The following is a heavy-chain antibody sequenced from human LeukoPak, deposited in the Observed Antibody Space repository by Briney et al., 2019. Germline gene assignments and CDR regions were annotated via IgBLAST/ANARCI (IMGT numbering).Heavy chain of an antibody. CDR3: ARAKEDDFWSGYSGHPDY. CDR2: INTNTGNP. Sequence: ASVKVSCKGSGYTFTSYAMNWVRQAPGQGLEWMGWINTNTGNPTYAQGFTGRFVFSLDTSVSTAYLQISSLKAEDTAVYYCARAKEDDFWSGYSGHPDYWGQGTLVTVSS. V-gene: IGHV7-4-1*02. CDR1: GYTFTSYA. D-gene: IGHD3-3*01. J-gene: IGHJ4*02.